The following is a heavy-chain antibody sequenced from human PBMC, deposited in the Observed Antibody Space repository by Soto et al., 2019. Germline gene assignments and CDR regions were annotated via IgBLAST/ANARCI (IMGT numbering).Heavy chain of an antibody. J-gene: IGHJ4*02. CDR1: GFTFSSYA. Sequence: PGGSLRLSCAASGFTFSSYAMSWVRQAPGKGLEWVSAISGSGGSTYYADSVKGRFTIPRDNSKNTLYLQMNSLRAEDTAVYYCAKDLRRVGATGYWGQGTLVTVSS. V-gene: IGHV3-23*01. D-gene: IGHD1-26*01. CDR3: AKDLRRVGATGY. CDR2: ISGSGGST.